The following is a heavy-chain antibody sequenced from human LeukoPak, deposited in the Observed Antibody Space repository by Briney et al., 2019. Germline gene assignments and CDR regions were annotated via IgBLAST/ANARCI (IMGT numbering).Heavy chain of an antibody. CDR1: GYTFTGYY. J-gene: IGHJ4*02. CDR2: INPNSGET. Sequence: ASXKVSCKASGYTFTGYYMHWVGQARGQGGEGMGRINPNSGETNYAQKFQGRVTINRERSISTAYMELSRLRSDDTAVYYCARVGVYDSSGYYVGDDYWGQGTLVTVSS. CDR3: ARVGVYDSSGYYVGDDY. V-gene: IGHV1-2*06. D-gene: IGHD3-22*01.